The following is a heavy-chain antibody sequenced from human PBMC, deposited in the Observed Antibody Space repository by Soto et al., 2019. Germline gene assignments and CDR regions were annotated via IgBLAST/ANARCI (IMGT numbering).Heavy chain of an antibody. CDR1: GGSVSSGFYY. CDR3: ATLRTILAPAFDY. D-gene: IGHD3-3*01. Sequence: QVQLQESGPGLVKPSETLSLTCTVSGGSVSSGFYYWSWIRQPPGKGLEWIGYLYYSGNTDYNPSLKSRVIISVDTSKSQFSLRLSSVTAADTAVYYCATLRTILAPAFDYWGQGTLVTVAS. J-gene: IGHJ4*02. V-gene: IGHV4-61*01. CDR2: LYYSGNT.